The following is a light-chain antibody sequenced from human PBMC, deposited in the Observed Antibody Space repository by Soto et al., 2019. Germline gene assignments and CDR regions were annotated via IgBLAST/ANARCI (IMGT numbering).Light chain of an antibody. V-gene: IGLV1-40*01. CDR3: QSYDSSLSGYV. Sequence: QSALTQPPSMAVTPGPRVTISRAGSSSSFGAGYDVHWYQQLPGTAPKLLIYGNSNRPSGVPDRFSGSKSGTSASLAITGLQAEDEADYYCQSYDSSLSGYVFGTGTKVTVL. J-gene: IGLJ1*01. CDR2: GNS. CDR1: SSSFGAGYD.